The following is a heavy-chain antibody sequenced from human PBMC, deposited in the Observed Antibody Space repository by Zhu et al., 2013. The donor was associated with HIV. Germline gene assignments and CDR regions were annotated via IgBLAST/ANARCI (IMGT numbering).Heavy chain of an antibody. J-gene: IGHJ6*02. D-gene: IGHD3-3*01. Sequence: VQLEQSGAEVRKPGSAVKISCKISGYRLTDYSIHWVQQAPGKGLQWMGVVNPHDGATHFAGKIQGRVSMTADMSTDTVFMELKSLTSEDTGVYYCVTDRLRFLEWLSPPDGMDVWGQGTAVTVSS. CDR2: VNPHDGAT. V-gene: IGHV1-69-2*01. CDR1: GYRLTDYS. CDR3: VTDRLRFLEWLSPPDGMDV.